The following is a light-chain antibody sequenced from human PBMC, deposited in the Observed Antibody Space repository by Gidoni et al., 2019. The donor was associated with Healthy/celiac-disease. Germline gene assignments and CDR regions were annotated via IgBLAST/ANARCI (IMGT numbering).Light chain of an antibody. J-gene: IGKJ4*01. V-gene: IGKV1-39*01. CDR3: QQSYSTPLT. Sequence: DIQMTQSPSSLSASVGDRVTITCRASQSISSYLNWYQQKPGKAPKLLIYAASSLQSGVQSRFSGSGSGTDFTLTISSLQPEDFATYYCQQSYSTPLTFDGGTKVEIK. CDR2: AAS. CDR1: QSISSY.